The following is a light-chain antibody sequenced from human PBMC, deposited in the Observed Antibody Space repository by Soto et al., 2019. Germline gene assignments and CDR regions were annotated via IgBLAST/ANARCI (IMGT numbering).Light chain of an antibody. V-gene: IGKV3-20*01. CDR2: GAS. J-gene: IGKJ1*01. Sequence: SVLTHHPGTLSLSPGERATLSCRAIQSVSSKYLAWYQQKPGQAPRLLIYGASTRATGIPDRFSGSGSGTDFTLTISRLEPEDSAVYYCQQYGSSPTWTFGQGTKVDIK. CDR1: QSVSSKY. CDR3: QQYGSSPTWT.